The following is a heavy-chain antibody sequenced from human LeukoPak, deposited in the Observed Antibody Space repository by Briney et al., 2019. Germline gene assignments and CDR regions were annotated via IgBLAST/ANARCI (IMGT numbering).Heavy chain of an antibody. CDR3: AKEDDWDRHSYGSGHYFDY. CDR1: GFTFSSYG. Sequence: GGSLRLSCAASGFTFSSYGMHWVRQTPGKGLEWVAFIRYDGSNKYYADSVKGRFTISRDNSKNTLYLQMNSPRTEDTAVYYCAKEDDWDRHSYGSGHYFDYWGQETLVTVSS. J-gene: IGHJ4*02. CDR2: IRYDGSNK. D-gene: IGHD5-18*01. V-gene: IGHV3-30*02.